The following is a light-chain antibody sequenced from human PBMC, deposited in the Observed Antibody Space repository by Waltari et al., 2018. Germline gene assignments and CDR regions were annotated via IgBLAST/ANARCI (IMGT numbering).Light chain of an antibody. CDR3: AAWDDSLSGQVL. CDR1: NSNIGKNF. J-gene: IGLJ3*02. CDR2: RAD. Sequence: QSVLTQPPSASGTPGQRVTISCSGSNSNIGKNFVYWYQQLAGTAPKLLIDRADQRASGVPGRFSGSRSGTSGALAIRGLRSEDEADYYCAAWDDSLSGQVLFGGGTKLTVL. V-gene: IGLV1-47*01.